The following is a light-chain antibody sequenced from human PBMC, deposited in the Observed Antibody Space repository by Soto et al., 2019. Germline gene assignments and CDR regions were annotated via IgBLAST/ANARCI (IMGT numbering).Light chain of an antibody. V-gene: IGLV2-8*01. CDR3: NSYAGGNTFV. Sequence: QSALTQPPSASGSLGQSATISCTGTTSDVGGYEYVSWYQQHPGKAPKVLLYEVNKRPSGVPDRFSGSKSGNMASLTVSGLQAEDEAEYYCNSYAGGNTFVFGSGTKVTVL. CDR1: TSDVGGYEY. J-gene: IGLJ1*01. CDR2: EVN.